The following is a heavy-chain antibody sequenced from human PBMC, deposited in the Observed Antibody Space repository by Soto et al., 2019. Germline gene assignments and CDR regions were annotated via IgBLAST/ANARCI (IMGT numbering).Heavy chain of an antibody. CDR1: GYTFTSYG. CDR2: ISAYNGNT. Sequence: ASVKVSCKASGYTFTSYGISWVRQAPGQGLEWMGWISAYNGNTNYAQKLQGRVTMTTDTSTSTAYMELRSPRSDDTAVYYCARVGGTYYDFWSGYSWFDPWGQGTLVTVSS. CDR3: ARVGGTYYDFWSGYSWFDP. D-gene: IGHD3-3*01. J-gene: IGHJ5*02. V-gene: IGHV1-18*01.